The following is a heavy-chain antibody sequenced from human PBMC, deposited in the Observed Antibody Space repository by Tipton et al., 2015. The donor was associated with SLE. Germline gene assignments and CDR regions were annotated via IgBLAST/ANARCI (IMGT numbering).Heavy chain of an antibody. CDR2: IWYDGSKR. J-gene: IGHJ4*02. CDR1: GFIFSSYG. CDR3: AKAQGGTGMYDDY. Sequence: RSLRLSCAASGFIFSSYGMHWVRQAPGKGLEWVAVIWYDGSKRYHADSVKGRFTISRDSPNNMLYLQMNNLRAENTADDYCAKAQGGTGMYDDYWGQGALVTVHS. D-gene: IGHD1-1*01. V-gene: IGHV3-33*06.